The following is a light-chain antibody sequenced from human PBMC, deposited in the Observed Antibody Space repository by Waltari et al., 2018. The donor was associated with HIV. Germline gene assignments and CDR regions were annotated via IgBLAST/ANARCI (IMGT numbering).Light chain of an antibody. CDR1: SSDVGGNNY. CDR2: DVF. Sequence: QSALTQPASVSGSPGQSITISCSGTSSDVGGNNYVSWYQQHPGTAPKVLLYDVFNRPLGVSDRFSGSKSGNKATLTIAGLQAEDEADYYCSSYTSAGTWLFGGGTKLTVL. J-gene: IGLJ3*02. V-gene: IGLV2-14*03. CDR3: SSYTSAGTWL.